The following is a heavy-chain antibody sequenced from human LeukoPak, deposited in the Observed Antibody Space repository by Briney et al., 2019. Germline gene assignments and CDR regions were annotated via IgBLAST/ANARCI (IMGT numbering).Heavy chain of an antibody. V-gene: IGHV1-3*01. Sequence: ASVKVSCKASGYIFTNYAIHWVRQAPGQSLEWMGWINAGNGNTKYSQKFQDRVAITSDTTANTAYMELSSLRSEDTAVYYCALQGVRGVSYFFDYWGQGTLVTVSS. CDR3: ALQGVRGVSYFFDY. J-gene: IGHJ4*02. CDR2: INAGNGNT. CDR1: GYIFTNYA. D-gene: IGHD3-10*01.